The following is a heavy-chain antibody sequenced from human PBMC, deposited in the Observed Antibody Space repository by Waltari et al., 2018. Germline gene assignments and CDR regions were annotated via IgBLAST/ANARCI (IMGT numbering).Heavy chain of an antibody. D-gene: IGHD3-22*01. V-gene: IGHV3-15*01. CDR2: IKSKADGGTT. Sequence: EVHLVESGGGLVEPGGSLRLSCAASGFPFPYALLRWVRQAPGKGLECVGRIKSKADGGTTDYVAPVKGRFSISRDDSENTLYLQMNSLKTEDTAVYYCTTDYPPYDRRGYWGQGTLVTVSS. J-gene: IGHJ4*02. CDR1: GFPFPYAL. CDR3: TTDYPPYDRRGY.